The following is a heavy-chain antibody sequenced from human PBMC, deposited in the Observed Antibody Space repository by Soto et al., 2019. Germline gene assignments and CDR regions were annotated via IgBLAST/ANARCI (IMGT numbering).Heavy chain of an antibody. CDR2: ISGNGIAT. V-gene: IGHV3-23*01. D-gene: IGHD3-10*01. CDR3: ARDAISMVRGINNWLDH. Sequence: GGSLRLSCEASGFIFSDHAMSWVRQAPGKGLEWVSAISGNGIATYYADSVKGRFTISRDNSKNTLYLQMNRLRADDTAVYYWARDAISMVRGINNWLDHCGKGTLATVSS. J-gene: IGHJ5*02. CDR1: GFIFSDHA.